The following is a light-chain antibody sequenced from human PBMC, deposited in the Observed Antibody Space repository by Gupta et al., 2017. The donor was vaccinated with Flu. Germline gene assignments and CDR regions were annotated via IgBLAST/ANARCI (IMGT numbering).Light chain of an antibody. CDR3: QQNYSSPYT. CDR1: QSVTSRY. V-gene: IGKV3-20*01. J-gene: IGKJ2*01. CDR2: GAS. Sequence: GSLLLSPGESAAPSCRARQSVTSRYLDWYQQKPGQAPRLLIYGASSRASGIPDRFSGSGSGTDFTLIITSLEPEDFAVYYCQQNYSSPYTFGQGTXVEIK.